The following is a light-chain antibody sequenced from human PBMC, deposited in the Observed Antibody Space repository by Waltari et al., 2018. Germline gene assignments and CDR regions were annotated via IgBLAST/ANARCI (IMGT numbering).Light chain of an antibody. CDR2: GAF. CDR3: HQYNDWPRS. Sequence: EVVMTQSPAALSLFPGERATLSCRASQRISTNLAWYQQRPGQAPRLLFYGAFIRATDTPARFSASAAGTDFTLTISGLQSEDFAIYYCHQYNDWPRSFGQGTTVEVK. CDR1: QRISTN. V-gene: IGKV3-15*01. J-gene: IGKJ1*01.